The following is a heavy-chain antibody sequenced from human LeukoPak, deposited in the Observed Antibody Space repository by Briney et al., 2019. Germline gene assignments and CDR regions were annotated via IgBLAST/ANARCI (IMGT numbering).Heavy chain of an antibody. CDR2: ISSSGST. J-gene: IGHJ3*02. V-gene: IGHV4-4*07. CDR3: ARAQTIFDAFDI. D-gene: IGHD4/OR15-4a*01. Sequence: SETLSLTCTVSGGSISSYYWSWIRQPAGKGLEWIGRISSSGSTNYNPSLKSRVTISVDTSKNQFSLKLSSVTAADTAVYYCARAQTIFDAFDIWGQGTMVTVSS. CDR1: GGSISSYY.